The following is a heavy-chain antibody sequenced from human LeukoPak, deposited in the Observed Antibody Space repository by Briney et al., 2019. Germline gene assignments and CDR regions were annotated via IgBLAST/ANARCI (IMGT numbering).Heavy chain of an antibody. Sequence: ASVKVPCKASGYSFTSNYMHWVRQAPGQGLEWVGIINPGSGTTSYARKFQGRVTVTRDTSTSTGYMELSSLGSEDTAVYYCAREGCSGGGCYYFDYWGQGTLVTVSS. J-gene: IGHJ4*02. D-gene: IGHD2-15*01. CDR3: AREGCSGGGCYYFDY. V-gene: IGHV1-46*01. CDR1: GYSFTSNY. CDR2: INPGSGTT.